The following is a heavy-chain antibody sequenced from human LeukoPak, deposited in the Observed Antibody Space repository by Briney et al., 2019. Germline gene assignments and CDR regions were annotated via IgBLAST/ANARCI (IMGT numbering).Heavy chain of an antibody. J-gene: IGHJ6*03. CDR3: AKDGIEVVTIFGVPNQGYYYMDV. CDR1: GFTFSSYG. V-gene: IGHV3-30*02. D-gene: IGHD3-3*01. Sequence: GGSLRLSCAASGFTFSSYGMHWVRQAPGKGLEWVAFIRYDGSNKYYADSVKGRFTISRDNSKNTLYLQMNSLRAEDTAVYYCAKDGIEVVTIFGVPNQGYYYMDVWGKGTTVTVSS. CDR2: IRYDGSNK.